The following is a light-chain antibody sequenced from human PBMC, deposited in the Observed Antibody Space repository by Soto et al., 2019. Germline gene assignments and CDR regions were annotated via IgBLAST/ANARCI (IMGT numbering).Light chain of an antibody. Sequence: DIEMTQSPSSLSASVGDRVTITCRASQSISSYLNWYQQKPGKAPKLLIYAVSNLQSGVPSRFSGSGSGTDFTLTISSLQHEDFATYYCQQNYITPLAFGPGTKVDIK. CDR1: QSISSY. J-gene: IGKJ3*01. V-gene: IGKV1-39*01. CDR3: QQNYITPLA. CDR2: AVS.